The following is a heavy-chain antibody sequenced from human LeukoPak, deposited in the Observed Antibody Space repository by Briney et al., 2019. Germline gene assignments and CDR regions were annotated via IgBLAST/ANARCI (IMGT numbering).Heavy chain of an antibody. D-gene: IGHD3-10*01. CDR3: ARARGGMVRFDY. V-gene: IGHV4-34*01. CDR2: INHSGST. CDR1: GGSFSGYY. Sequence: SETLSLTCAASGGSFSGYYWSWIRQPPGKGLEWIGEINHSGSTNYNPSLKSRVTISVDTSKNQFSLKLSSVTAADTAVYYCARARGGMVRFDYWGQGTLVTVSS. J-gene: IGHJ4*02.